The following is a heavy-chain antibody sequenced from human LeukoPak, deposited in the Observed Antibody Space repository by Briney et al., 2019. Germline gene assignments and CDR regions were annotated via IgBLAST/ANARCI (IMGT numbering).Heavy chain of an antibody. CDR2: MSGSDGTT. D-gene: IGHD3-10*01. V-gene: IGHV3-23*01. Sequence: PGGSLRLSFAASGFTFSSYTMSWVRQAPGKGLEWVSSMSGSDGTTYYADSVKGRFAISRDNSKNTLYLQIYSLRAEDTAVYYCGKRQHGSGTYYGAFDIWGQGTMVTVSS. CDR1: GFTFSSYT. CDR3: GKRQHGSGTYYGAFDI. J-gene: IGHJ3*02.